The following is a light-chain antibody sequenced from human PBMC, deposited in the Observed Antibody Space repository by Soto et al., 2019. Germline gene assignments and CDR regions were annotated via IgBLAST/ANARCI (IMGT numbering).Light chain of an antibody. CDR3: SSYAGSNNFV. V-gene: IGLV2-8*01. J-gene: IGLJ1*01. CDR2: EVT. CDR1: SSDGGGYDY. Sequence: LTQRPSASGSPGQSVTISCTGTSSDGGGYDYVSWYQQHPGKAPKLMIYEVTKRPSGVPDRFSGSKSGNTASLTVSGLQAEDEADYYCSSYAGSNNFVFGTGTKVTVL.